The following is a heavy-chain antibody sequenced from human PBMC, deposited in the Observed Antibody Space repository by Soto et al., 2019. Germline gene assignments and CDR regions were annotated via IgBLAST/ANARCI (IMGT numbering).Heavy chain of an antibody. CDR1: GFTFSNAW. V-gene: IGHV3-15*01. J-gene: IGHJ4*02. Sequence: EVQLVESGGGLVKPGGSLRLSCAASGFTFSNAWMSWVRQAPGKGLEWVGRIKSKTDGGTTDYAAPVKGRFTISRDDSNNTLYLQMNSLKTEDTAVYYCTTQKRVTTAGFDYWGQGTLVTVSS. D-gene: IGHD4-17*01. CDR3: TTQKRVTTAGFDY. CDR2: IKSKTDGGTT.